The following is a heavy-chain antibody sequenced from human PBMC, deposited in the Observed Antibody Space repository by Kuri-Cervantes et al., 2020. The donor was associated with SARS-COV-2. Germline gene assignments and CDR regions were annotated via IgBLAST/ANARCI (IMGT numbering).Heavy chain of an antibody. CDR3: TRETYSSSYWFDP. J-gene: IGHJ5*02. V-gene: IGHV3-15*07. CDR1: GFTFSNAW. Sequence: GGSLRLSCAASGFTFSNAWMNWVRQAPGKGLEWVGRIKSKTDGGTTDYVAPVKGRFTISRDDSKNTLYLQMNSLKTEDTAVYYCTRETYSSSYWFDPWGQGTLVTVSS. CDR2: IKSKTDGGTT. D-gene: IGHD6-6*01.